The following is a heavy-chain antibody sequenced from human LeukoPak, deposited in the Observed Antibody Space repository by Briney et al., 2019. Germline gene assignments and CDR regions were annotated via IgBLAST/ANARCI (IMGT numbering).Heavy chain of an antibody. CDR1: GFTFSSYA. Sequence: GRPLRLSCAASGFTFSSYAMHWVRQAPGKGLEWVAVISYDGSNKYYADSVKGRFTISRDNSKNTLYLQMNSLRAEDTAVYYCARGGVVGSGSYYYWGQGTLVTVSS. D-gene: IGHD3-10*01. CDR2: ISYDGSNK. J-gene: IGHJ4*02. CDR3: ARGGVVGSGSYYY. V-gene: IGHV3-30-3*01.